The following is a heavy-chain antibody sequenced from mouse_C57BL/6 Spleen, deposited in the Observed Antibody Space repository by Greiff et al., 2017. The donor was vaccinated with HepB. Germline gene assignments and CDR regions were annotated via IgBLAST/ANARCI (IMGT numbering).Heavy chain of an antibody. Sequence: EVMPVESGGGLVKPGGSLKLSCAASGFTFSDYGMHWVRQAPEKGLEWVAYISSGSSTIYYADTVKGRFTISRDNAKNTLFLQMTSLRSEDTAMYYCARNYYGSSYYAMDYWGQGTSVTVSS. CDR1: GFTFSDYG. CDR3: ARNYYGSSYYAMDY. J-gene: IGHJ4*01. V-gene: IGHV5-17*01. CDR2: ISSGSSTI. D-gene: IGHD1-1*01.